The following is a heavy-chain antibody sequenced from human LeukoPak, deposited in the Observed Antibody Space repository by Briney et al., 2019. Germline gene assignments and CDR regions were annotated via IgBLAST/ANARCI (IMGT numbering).Heavy chain of an antibody. V-gene: IGHV3-23*01. CDR1: GFTFSNYA. CDR3: AKGTDRTSGISF. D-gene: IGHD1-26*01. Sequence: GGSLRLSCAASGFTFSNYAMSWVRRAPGKGLEWVSAIGSGGGSAYYADSVKGRFTISRDNSKTTLYLQMNSLGAEDTAVYYCAKGTDRTSGISFWGQGTLVTVSS. J-gene: IGHJ4*02. CDR2: IGSGGGSA.